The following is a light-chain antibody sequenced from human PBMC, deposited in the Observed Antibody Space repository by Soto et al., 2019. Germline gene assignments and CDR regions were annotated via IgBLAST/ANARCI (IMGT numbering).Light chain of an antibody. V-gene: IGKV3-20*01. J-gene: IGKJ2*01. CDR3: QHYGSSPFT. CDR2: DLS. CDR1: QTIISTY. Sequence: EIVLTPSPGTLSLSPGERATLSCRASQTIISTYLAWYQQKPGQAPRLLIYDLSSRATGIPDRFSGSGSETDFTLTISRLEPEDFAVYYCQHYGSSPFTFGQGTKLEIK.